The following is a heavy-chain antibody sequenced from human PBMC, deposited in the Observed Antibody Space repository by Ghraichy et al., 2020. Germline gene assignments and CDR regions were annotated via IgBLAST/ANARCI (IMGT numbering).Heavy chain of an antibody. Sequence: SETLSLTCAVYGGSFSGYYWSWIRQPPGKGLEWIGEINHSGSTNYNPSLKSRVTISVDTSKNQFSLKLSSVTAADTAVYYCARASADTAMDLTGFDPWGQGTLVTVSS. D-gene: IGHD5-18*01. CDR1: GGSFSGYY. CDR3: ARASADTAMDLTGFDP. V-gene: IGHV4-34*01. J-gene: IGHJ5*02. CDR2: INHSGST.